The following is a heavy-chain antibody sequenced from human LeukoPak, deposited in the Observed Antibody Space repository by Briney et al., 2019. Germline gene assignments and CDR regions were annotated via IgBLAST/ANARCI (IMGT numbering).Heavy chain of an antibody. D-gene: IGHD6-13*01. Sequence: PGGSLRLSCAASGITFRNYAMHWVRQAPGKGLEWVADISHDGSYKYYADSVKGRFTISRDNSKNTLDLQMNSLRGEDTAVYYCAREIYSSSWSDRYAMDVWGQGTTVTVSS. CDR1: GITFRNYA. CDR3: AREIYSSSWSDRYAMDV. J-gene: IGHJ6*02. CDR2: ISHDGSYK. V-gene: IGHV3-30*04.